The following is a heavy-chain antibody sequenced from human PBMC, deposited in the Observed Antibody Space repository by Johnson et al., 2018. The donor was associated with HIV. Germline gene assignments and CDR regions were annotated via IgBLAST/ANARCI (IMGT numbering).Heavy chain of an antibody. CDR2: IWYDGSNK. Sequence: QVQLVESGGGVVRPGRSLRFSCAASGFNFSNYGMYWVRQAPGKGLEWVAVIWYDGSNKYYADSVKGRFTISRDDSKNTLYLQMNSLETEDTAVDYCTTAWRITGVPSTWGQGTMVTGSS. V-gene: IGHV3-33*01. CDR1: GFNFSNYG. J-gene: IGHJ3*01. CDR3: TTAWRITGVPST. D-gene: IGHD1-14*01.